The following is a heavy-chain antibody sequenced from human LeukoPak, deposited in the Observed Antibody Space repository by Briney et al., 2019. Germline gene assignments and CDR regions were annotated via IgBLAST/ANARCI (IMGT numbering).Heavy chain of an antibody. V-gene: IGHV1-69*13. CDR3: AWYDFWSGRTETDSPSYYFDY. D-gene: IGHD3-3*01. CDR1: GGTFSSYA. Sequence: ASVKVSCKASGGTFSSYAISWVRQAPGQGLEWMGGIIPIFGTANYAQKFQGRVTITADESTSTAYMELSSLRSEDTAVYYCAWYDFWSGRTETDSPSYYFDYWGQGTLVTVSS. J-gene: IGHJ4*02. CDR2: IIPIFGTA.